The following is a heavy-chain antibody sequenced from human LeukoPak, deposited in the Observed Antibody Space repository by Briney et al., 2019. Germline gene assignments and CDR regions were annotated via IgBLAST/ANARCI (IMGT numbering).Heavy chain of an antibody. CDR1: GFTFSSYA. CDR3: ARQPYSSSWYGFDAFDI. Sequence: GRSLRLSCAASGFTFSSYAMHWVRQAPGKGLEWVAIISYDGSNKYYADSVKGRFTISRDNSKNTLYLQMNSLRAEDTAVYHCARQPYSSSWYGFDAFDIWGQGTMVTVSS. CDR2: ISYDGSNK. J-gene: IGHJ3*02. D-gene: IGHD6-13*01. V-gene: IGHV3-30*04.